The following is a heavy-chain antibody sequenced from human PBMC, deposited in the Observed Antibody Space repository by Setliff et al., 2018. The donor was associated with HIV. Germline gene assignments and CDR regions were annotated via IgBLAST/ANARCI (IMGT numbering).Heavy chain of an antibody. Sequence: PGGSLRLSCAASGFTFSGSAMHWVRQASGKGLERVGRIGSKANSYATAYAASVKGRFTVSRDDSENTAYLQMNSLKTEDTAVYYCTSGVEQWLVRGYWGQGTLVTVSS. D-gene: IGHD6-19*01. CDR2: IGSKANSYAT. CDR1: GFTFSGSA. CDR3: TSGVEQWLVRGY. V-gene: IGHV3-73*01. J-gene: IGHJ4*02.